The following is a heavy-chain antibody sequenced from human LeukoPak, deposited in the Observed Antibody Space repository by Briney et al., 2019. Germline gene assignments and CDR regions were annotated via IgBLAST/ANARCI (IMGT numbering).Heavy chain of an antibody. CDR1: GYSFTSYW. Sequence: GESLKISCKGSGYSFTSYWIGWVRQMPGKGLEWMGIIYPGDSDTRYSPSFQGQVTISADKSISTAYLQWSSLKASDTAMYYCARPPANYYGSGSYYSCWGQGTLVTVSS. V-gene: IGHV5-51*01. CDR3: ARPPANYYGSGSYYSC. D-gene: IGHD3-10*01. CDR2: IYPGDSDT. J-gene: IGHJ4*02.